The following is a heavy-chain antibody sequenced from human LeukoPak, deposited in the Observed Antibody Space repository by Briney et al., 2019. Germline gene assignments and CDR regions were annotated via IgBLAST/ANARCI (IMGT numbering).Heavy chain of an antibody. CDR2: IIPMFGTP. J-gene: IGHJ3*02. CDR1: GGSFRRSA. CDR3: TKTSQSPITPGAFDI. Sequence: ASVTVSCKASGGSFRRSAISWVRQTPGQGVEWMGGIIPMFGTPNYAQKFRGRVSMTTEESTSTAYMELSSLTSEDTAVYYCTKTSQSPITPGAFDICGQGTMVTVSS. D-gene: IGHD1-14*01. V-gene: IGHV1-69*05.